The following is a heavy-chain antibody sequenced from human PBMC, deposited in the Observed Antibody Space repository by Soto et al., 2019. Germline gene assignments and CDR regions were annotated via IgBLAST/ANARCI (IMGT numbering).Heavy chain of an antibody. CDR1: GGSFSGHD. CDR2: INHSGGT. J-gene: IGHJ4*02. Sequence: PXXTLSHPCAVYGGSFSGHDWSWIRQPPGKGLEWIGEINHSGGTSYNPSLKSRVTISVDTSKSKFSLKLTSVTAADRAVYYCARGSVDTVDSSGFYEYWGRGTPGTVS. V-gene: IGHV4-34*01. CDR3: ARGSVDTVDSSGFYEY. D-gene: IGHD3-22*01.